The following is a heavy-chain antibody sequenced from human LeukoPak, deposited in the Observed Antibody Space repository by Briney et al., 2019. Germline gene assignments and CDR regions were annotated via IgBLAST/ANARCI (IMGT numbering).Heavy chain of an antibody. CDR1: GGSISSSNW. V-gene: IGHV4-4*02. CDR2: IYHSGST. J-gene: IGHJ5*02. Sequence: SGTLSLTCAVSGGSISSSNWWSWVRQPPGKGLEWIGEIYHSGSTNYNPSLKSRVTISVDKSKNQFSLKLSSVTAADTAVYYCARDEYSSSGAWFDPWGQGTLVTVSS. D-gene: IGHD6-13*01. CDR3: ARDEYSSSGAWFDP.